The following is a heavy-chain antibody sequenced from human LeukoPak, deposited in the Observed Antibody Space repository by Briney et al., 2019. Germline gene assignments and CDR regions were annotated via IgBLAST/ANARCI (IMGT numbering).Heavy chain of an antibody. Sequence: GGSLRLSCAASGFTVGSTHMSWVRQAPGKGLEWVSLIYSGITTHYAESVKGRFSISRDHSITTLYLQMNTLRAEDTAVYYCAGLQGNGMGYPYFFYMDVWGTGTTVTVSS. J-gene: IGHJ6*03. CDR2: IYSGITT. V-gene: IGHV3-53*01. D-gene: IGHD5-18*01. CDR3: AGLQGNGMGYPYFFYMDV. CDR1: GFTVGSTH.